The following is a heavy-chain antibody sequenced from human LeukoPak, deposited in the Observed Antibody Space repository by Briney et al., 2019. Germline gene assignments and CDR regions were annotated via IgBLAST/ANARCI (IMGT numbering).Heavy chain of an antibody. Sequence: SETLSLTCTVSGGSISSNYWSWIRQPPGKGLEWIGYIHCSGATNFNPSLKSRVTISADTSKNQFSLKLSSVTAADTAMYYCARDAAGFNSSWEFDYWGQGTLVTVSS. CDR3: ARDAAGFNSSWEFDY. D-gene: IGHD6-13*01. J-gene: IGHJ4*02. CDR1: GGSISSNY. V-gene: IGHV4-59*01. CDR2: IHCSGAT.